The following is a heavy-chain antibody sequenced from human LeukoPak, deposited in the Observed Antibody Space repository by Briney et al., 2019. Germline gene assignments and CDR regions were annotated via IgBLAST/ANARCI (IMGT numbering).Heavy chain of an antibody. J-gene: IGHJ4*02. D-gene: IGHD6-19*01. Sequence: ASVKVSCKASGYTFTSYYMHWLRQAPGQGLEWMGIINPSGGSTNYAQKFQGRVTMTRDTSTSTVFMEVNSLRSEDTAMYYCAREGPGSGCFFDYWGQGTLATVSS. CDR1: GYTFTSYY. CDR3: AREGPGSGCFFDY. CDR2: INPSGGST. V-gene: IGHV1-46*01.